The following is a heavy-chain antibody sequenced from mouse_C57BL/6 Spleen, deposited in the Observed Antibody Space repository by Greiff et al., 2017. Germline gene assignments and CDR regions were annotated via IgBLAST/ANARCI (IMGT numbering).Heavy chain of an antibody. Sequence: EVKLVESGGDLVKPGGSLKLSCAASGFTFSSYGMSWVRQTPDKRLEWVATISSGGSYTYYPDSVKGRFTISRDNAKNTLYLQMSSLKSEDTAMYYCARREERAWFAYWGQGTLVTVSA. CDR3: ARREERAWFAY. CDR2: ISSGGSYT. CDR1: GFTFSSYG. V-gene: IGHV5-6*02. J-gene: IGHJ3*01.